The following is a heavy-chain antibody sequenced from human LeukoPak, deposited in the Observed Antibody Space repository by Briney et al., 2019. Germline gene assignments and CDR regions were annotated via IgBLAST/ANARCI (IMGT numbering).Heavy chain of an antibody. CDR2: ISGSGGST. V-gene: IGHV3-23*01. CDR1: GLTVGVDC. J-gene: IGHJ4*02. Sequence: GGSHRLSCAVSGLTVGVDCVSWVRQAPGKGLEWVSAISGSGGSTYYADSVKGRFTISRDNSKNTLYLQMNSLRAEDTAVYYCAKDDYDSSGYYYVKRAAVFDYWGQGTLVTVSS. D-gene: IGHD3-22*01. CDR3: AKDDYDSSGYYYVKRAAVFDY.